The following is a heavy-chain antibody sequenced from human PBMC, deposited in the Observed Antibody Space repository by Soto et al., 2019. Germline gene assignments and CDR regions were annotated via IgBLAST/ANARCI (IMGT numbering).Heavy chain of an antibody. CDR1: GIPFSSYR. Sequence: SLRLSCATSGIPFSSYRMRWVRQAPGKVLDWVANIKQDGSEKYYVDSVKGRFTISRNNAKNSLYLQMNSLRAEDTAVYYCARVEGQQLGGPHLGYYYYGMDVWGQGTTVTVSS. D-gene: IGHD6-13*01. CDR2: IKQDGSEK. J-gene: IGHJ6*02. CDR3: ARVEGQQLGGPHLGYYYYGMDV. V-gene: IGHV3-7*03.